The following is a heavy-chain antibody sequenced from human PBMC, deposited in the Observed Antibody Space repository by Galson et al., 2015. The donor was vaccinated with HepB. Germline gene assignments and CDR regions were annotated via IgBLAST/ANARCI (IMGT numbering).Heavy chain of an antibody. Sequence: SVKVSCKASGGTFTGYYMHWVRQAPGQGLEWMGWMNPNSGNTGYAQKFQGRVTMTRNTPISTAYMELSSLRSEDTAVYYCARRDSDYYGSGSYSAGMDVWGQGTTVTVSS. CDR2: MNPNSGNT. J-gene: IGHJ6*02. CDR1: GGTFTGYY. D-gene: IGHD3-10*01. CDR3: ARRDSDYYGSGSYSAGMDV. V-gene: IGHV1-8*02.